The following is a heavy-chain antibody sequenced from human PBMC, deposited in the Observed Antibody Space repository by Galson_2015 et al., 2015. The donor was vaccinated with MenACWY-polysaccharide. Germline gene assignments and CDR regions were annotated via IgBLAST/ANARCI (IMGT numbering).Heavy chain of an antibody. CDR3: VKNGYTGSSYGYFDS. J-gene: IGHJ4*02. CDR2: ISSSGDDK. D-gene: IGHD1-26*01. Sequence: SLRLSCAASGFTFSTCAMHWVRQAPGQGLEWMATISSSGDDKYYADSVKGRFTISRDNSNDTLYLEMSSLRAGDTAVYYCVKNGYTGSSYGYFDSWGQGTLGTVSS. CDR1: GFTFSTCA. V-gene: IGHV3-30*18.